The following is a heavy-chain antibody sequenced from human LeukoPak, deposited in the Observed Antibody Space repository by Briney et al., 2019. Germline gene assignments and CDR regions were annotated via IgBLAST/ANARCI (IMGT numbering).Heavy chain of an antibody. CDR1: GSTFSRFA. V-gene: IGHV3-30*01. CDR2: ISIDGSRE. J-gene: IGHJ4*02. D-gene: IGHD3-3*01. CDR3: AREGEDDFWSGFDF. Sequence: GRSLRLSCAASGSTFSRFAMHWVRQAPGKGLEWVAVISIDGSREHYADSVKGRFTISRDNSKNTVYLQMNSLRPEDTAVYYCAREGEDDFWSGFDFWGQGTLVTVSS.